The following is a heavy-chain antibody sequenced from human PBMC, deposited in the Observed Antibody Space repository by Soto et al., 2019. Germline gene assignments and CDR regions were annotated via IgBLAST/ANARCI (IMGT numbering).Heavy chain of an antibody. Sequence: QVQLVQSGAEVKKPGSSVKVSCKASGGTFSSYAISWVRQAPGQGLEWMGGIIPIFGTAIYAQKFQGRVTITADKSTSTAYMELSSLRSEDTAVYYCARGKYCGGDCYAEYFQHWGQGTLVTVSS. J-gene: IGHJ1*01. CDR3: ARGKYCGGDCYAEYFQH. D-gene: IGHD2-21*02. V-gene: IGHV1-69*06. CDR2: IIPIFGTA. CDR1: GGTFSSYA.